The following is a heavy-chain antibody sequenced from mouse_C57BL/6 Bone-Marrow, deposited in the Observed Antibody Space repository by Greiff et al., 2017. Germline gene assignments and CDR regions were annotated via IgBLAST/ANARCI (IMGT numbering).Heavy chain of an antibody. J-gene: IGHJ1*03. D-gene: IGHD1-1*01. V-gene: IGHV1-61*01. CDR3: AGDYGGGYGYWYFDV. CDR2: IYPSDSET. CDR1: GYTFTSYW. Sequence: VQLQQPGAELVRPGSSVKLSCKASGYTFTSYWMDWVKQRPGQGLEWIGNIYPSDSETHYNQKFKDKATLTVDKSSSTAYMQLSSLTSEDSSVYYCAGDYGGGYGYWYFDVWGTGTTVTVSS.